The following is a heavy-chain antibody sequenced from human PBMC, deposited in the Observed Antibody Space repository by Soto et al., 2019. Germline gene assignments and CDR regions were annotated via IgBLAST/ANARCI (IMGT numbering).Heavy chain of an antibody. Sequence: QVPLVESGGGVVQPGRSLRLSCAASGFTFSSYAMHWVRQAPGKGLEWVAVISYDGSNKYYADSVKGRFTISRDNSKNTLYLQMNSLRAEDTAVYYCARDHPNYGDYGGGMDVWGQGTTVTVSS. D-gene: IGHD4-17*01. J-gene: IGHJ6*02. CDR2: ISYDGSNK. V-gene: IGHV3-30-3*01. CDR3: ARDHPNYGDYGGGMDV. CDR1: GFTFSSYA.